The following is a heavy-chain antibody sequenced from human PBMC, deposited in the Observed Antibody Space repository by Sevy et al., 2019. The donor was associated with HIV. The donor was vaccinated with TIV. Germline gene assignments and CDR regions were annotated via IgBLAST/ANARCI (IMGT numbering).Heavy chain of an antibody. Sequence: GGSLRLSCAASEFIFTGYWMNWVRQAPGKGLEWVANIDQDGSDKRYVDSVRGRFTISRDNANNFLYLQMSSLRADDTAVYYCARAGGWGNINHSNQILDIWCHGTKVTVSS. CDR2: IDQDGSDK. CDR3: ARAGGWGNINHSNQILDI. D-gene: IGHD3-16*01. J-gene: IGHJ3*02. V-gene: IGHV3-7*01. CDR1: EFIFTGYW.